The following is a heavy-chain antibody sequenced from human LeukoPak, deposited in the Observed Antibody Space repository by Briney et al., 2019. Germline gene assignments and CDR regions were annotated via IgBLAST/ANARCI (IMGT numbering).Heavy chain of an antibody. V-gene: IGHV3-33*01. J-gene: IGHJ4*02. CDR1: GFTLSSYG. CDR2: IWYDGSNK. D-gene: IGHD2-15*01. CDR3: ARESGYCSGGSCYSGYFDY. Sequence: GSLRLSCAASGFTLSSYGMHWVRQAPGKGLEWVAVIWYDGSNKYYADSVKGRFTISRDNSKNTLYLQMNSLRAEDPAVYYCARESGYCSGGSCYSGYFDYWGQGTLVTVSS.